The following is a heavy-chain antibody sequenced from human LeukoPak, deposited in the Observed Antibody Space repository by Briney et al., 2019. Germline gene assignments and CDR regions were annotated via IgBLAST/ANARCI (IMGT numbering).Heavy chain of an antibody. CDR3: AGRHCSSTSCYTLYYYYMDV. CDR1: GGSISSYY. Sequence: SETLSLTWTVSGGSISSYYWSWIRQPAGKGLEWIGRIYTSGSTNYNPSLKSRVTMSVDTSKNQFSLKLSSVTAADTAVYYCAGRHCSSTSCYTLYYYYMDVWGKGTTVTVSS. V-gene: IGHV4-4*07. J-gene: IGHJ6*03. D-gene: IGHD2-2*02. CDR2: IYTSGST.